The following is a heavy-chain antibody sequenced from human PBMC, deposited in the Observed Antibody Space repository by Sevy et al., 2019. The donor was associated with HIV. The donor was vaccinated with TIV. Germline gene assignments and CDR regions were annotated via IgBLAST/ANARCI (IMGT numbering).Heavy chain of an antibody. CDR3: TRGGSYTYGMDV. D-gene: IGHD3-10*01. CDR2: IRSKANSYAT. V-gene: IGHV3-73*01. J-gene: IGHJ6*02. CDR1: GFTFSGSA. Sequence: GGSLRLSCAASGFTFSGSAMHWVRQASGKGLEWVGRIRSKANSYATAYAAWMKGRFTISRDDSTNTAYLQMISLKTEDTAVYYCTRGGSYTYGMDVWGQGTTVTVSS.